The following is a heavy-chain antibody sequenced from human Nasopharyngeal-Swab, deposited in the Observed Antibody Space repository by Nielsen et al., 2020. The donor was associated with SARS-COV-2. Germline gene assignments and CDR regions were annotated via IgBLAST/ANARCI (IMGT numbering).Heavy chain of an antibody. V-gene: IGHV3-30*18. CDR3: AKDVPITGTTEGWFDP. CDR1: GFTFSNYG. D-gene: IGHD1-7*01. J-gene: IGHJ5*02. CDR2: ISYDGSNK. Sequence: GESLKISCAASGFTFSNYGMHWVRQAPGKGLEWVAVISYDGSNKYYADSVKGRFTISRDNSKNTLYLQMNSLRAEDTAVYYCAKDVPITGTTEGWFDPWGQGTLVTVSS.